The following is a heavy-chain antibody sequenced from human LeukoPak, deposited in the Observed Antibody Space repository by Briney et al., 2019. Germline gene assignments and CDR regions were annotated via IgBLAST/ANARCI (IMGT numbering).Heavy chain of an antibody. Sequence: GGSLRLSCTASGFTFSAYAMSWVRRAPGKGLEWVSAISGSGGSTYYADSVRGRLTISRDNSKNTLYLQMNSLRAEDTAVYYCAGGHGGYFDYWGQGTLVTVSS. V-gene: IGHV3-23*01. J-gene: IGHJ4*02. CDR2: ISGSGGST. CDR3: AGGHGGYFDY. D-gene: IGHD3-22*01. CDR1: GFTFSAYA.